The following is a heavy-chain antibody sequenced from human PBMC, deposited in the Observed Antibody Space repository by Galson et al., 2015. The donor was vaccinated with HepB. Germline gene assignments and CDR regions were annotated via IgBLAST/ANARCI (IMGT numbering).Heavy chain of an antibody. Sequence: SLRLSCAASGFTFSSYAMSWVRQAPGKGLEWVSAISGSGGSTYYADSVKGRFTISRDNSKNTLYLQMNSLRAEDTAVYYCAKGTAAAGTLRHYFDYWGQGTLVTVSS. CDR1: GFTFSSYA. CDR3: AKGTAAAGTLRHYFDY. CDR2: ISGSGGST. D-gene: IGHD6-13*01. J-gene: IGHJ4*02. V-gene: IGHV3-23*01.